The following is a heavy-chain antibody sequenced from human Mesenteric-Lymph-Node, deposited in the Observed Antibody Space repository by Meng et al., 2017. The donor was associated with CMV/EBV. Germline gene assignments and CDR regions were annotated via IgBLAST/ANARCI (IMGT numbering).Heavy chain of an antibody. CDR3: AGGIAAAGSRWFDP. V-gene: IGHV1-69*02. CDR2: IIPILGIA. CDR1: GGTFSSYT. D-gene: IGHD6-13*01. J-gene: IGHJ5*02. Sequence: QVQLVQSGEEVKKPGCSVKVSCKASGGTFSSYTVSWVRQAPGQGLEWMGRIIPILGIANYAQKFQGRVTITADKSTSTAYMELSSLRSEDTAVYYCAGGIAAAGSRWFDPWGQGTLVTVSS.